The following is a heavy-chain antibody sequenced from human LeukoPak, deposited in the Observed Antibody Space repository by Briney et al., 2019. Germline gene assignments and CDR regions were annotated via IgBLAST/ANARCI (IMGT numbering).Heavy chain of an antibody. CDR1: GYTFTGYY. CDR3: ARSTRGGYYHYFDY. V-gene: IGHV1-2*02. Sequence: SVKVSCKASGYTFTGYYMHWVRQAPGQGLEWMGWINPNSGGTNYAQKFQGRVTMTRDTSISTAYMELSRLRSDDTAVYYCARSTRGGYYHYFDYWDQGTLVTVSS. CDR2: INPNSGGT. J-gene: IGHJ4*02. D-gene: IGHD3-3*01.